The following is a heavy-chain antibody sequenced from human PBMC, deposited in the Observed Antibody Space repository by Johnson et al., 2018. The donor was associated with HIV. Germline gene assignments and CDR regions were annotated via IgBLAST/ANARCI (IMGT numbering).Heavy chain of an antibody. CDR1: GFTFSSYA. J-gene: IGHJ3*02. CDR3: ASSAFDI. Sequence: QVQLVESGGGVVQPGWSLRLSCAASGFTFSSYAMHWVRQAPGKGLEWVAVISYDGSNKYYADSVKGRFTISRDNSKNTLYLQMNSLRAEDTAVYYCASSAFDIWGQGTMVTVSS. V-gene: IGHV3-30*04. CDR2: ISYDGSNK.